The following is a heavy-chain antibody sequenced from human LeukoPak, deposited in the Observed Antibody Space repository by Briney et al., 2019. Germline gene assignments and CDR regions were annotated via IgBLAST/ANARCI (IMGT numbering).Heavy chain of an antibody. CDR3: ATGGPFLEWLYDY. V-gene: IGHV1-69-2*01. D-gene: IGHD3-3*02. J-gene: IGHJ4*02. CDR2: VDPEDGET. Sequence: GASVKVSCKASGYTFTDYYMHWVQQAPGKGLEWMGRVDPEDGETIYAEKFQGRVTITADTSTDTAYMELSSQRSEDTAVYYCATGGPFLEWLYDYWGQGTLVTVSS. CDR1: GYTFTDYY.